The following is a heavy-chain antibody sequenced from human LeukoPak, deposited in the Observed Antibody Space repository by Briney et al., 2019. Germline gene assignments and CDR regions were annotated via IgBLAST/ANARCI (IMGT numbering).Heavy chain of an antibody. CDR3: ARDVSRGYMDL. D-gene: IGHD6-25*01. J-gene: IGHJ4*02. CDR1: GYTFGDYG. Sequence: ASVKVSCTASGYTFGDYGVTWVRQAPGQGLEWMGWISVSSGTTTYAEGFQGRLTMSTDSSTGTAYMEIRSLRPDDTAVYFCARDVSRGYMDLWGKGSLVTVAS. CDR2: ISVSSGTT. V-gene: IGHV1-18*01.